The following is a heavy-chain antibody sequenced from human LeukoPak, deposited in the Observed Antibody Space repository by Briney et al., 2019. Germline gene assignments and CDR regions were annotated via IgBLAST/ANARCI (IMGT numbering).Heavy chain of an antibody. CDR1: GYTFTGYY. V-gene: IGHV1-2*06. D-gene: IGHD6-13*01. Sequence: ASVKVSCKASGYTFTGYYMHWVRQAPGQGLEWMGRINPNSGGTNYAQKFQGRVTMNRDTSISTAYMELSRLRSDDTAVYYCARDPPPSLAAADDYWGQGTLVTVSS. CDR2: INPNSGGT. J-gene: IGHJ4*02. CDR3: ARDPPPSLAAADDY.